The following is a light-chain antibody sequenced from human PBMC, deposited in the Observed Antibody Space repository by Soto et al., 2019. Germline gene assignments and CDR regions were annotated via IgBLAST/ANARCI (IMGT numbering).Light chain of an antibody. Sequence: EMVLTQSPGTLSLSPGERATLSCRASQSVSSSYVAWHQQPRDPAPRLLFYGATSRAAGIPDMCSGSCAGADFPLTISRLQDDYAAVYYRHQYSSSSTFGQGTRLEIK. CDR1: QSVSSSY. J-gene: IGKJ5*01. V-gene: IGKV3-20*01. CDR3: HQYSSSST. CDR2: GAT.